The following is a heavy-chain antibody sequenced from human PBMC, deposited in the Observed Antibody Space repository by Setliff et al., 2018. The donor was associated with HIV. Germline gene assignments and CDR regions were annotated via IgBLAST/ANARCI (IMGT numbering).Heavy chain of an antibody. J-gene: IGHJ6*02. V-gene: IGHV1-18*01. CDR2: ISAYNGST. CDR3: ARGLGVLEDEIYYHYGMDV. Sequence: GASVKVSCKASGYTFTSYDISWVRQAPGQGLEWMGWISAYNGSTNYAQKLQGRVTMTTDTSTSTAYMELRSLRSDDTAVYYGARGLGVLEDEIYYHYGMDVWGQGTTVTVSS. D-gene: IGHD3-3*01. CDR1: GYTFTSYD.